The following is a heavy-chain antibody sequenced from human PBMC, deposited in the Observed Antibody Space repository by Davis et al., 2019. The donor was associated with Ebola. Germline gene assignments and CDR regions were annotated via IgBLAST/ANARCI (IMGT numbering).Heavy chain of an antibody. V-gene: IGHV3-48*02. CDR2: INTRGDAR. D-gene: IGHD3-10*02. Sequence: GESLKISCVTSGFTFTSYSFNWIRQTPGKGLEWIAHINTRGDARVYADSVRGRFTISRDDAANSLSLQMDSLKHDDTAVYYCVRDYLFAFDSWGQGTPVTVSS. CDR1: GFTFTSYS. J-gene: IGHJ4*02. CDR3: VRDYLFAFDS.